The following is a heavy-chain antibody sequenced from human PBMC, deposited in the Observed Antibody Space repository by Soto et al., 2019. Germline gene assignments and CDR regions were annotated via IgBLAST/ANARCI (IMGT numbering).Heavy chain of an antibody. J-gene: IGHJ4*02. CDR2: INHSGST. D-gene: IGHD3-16*02. CDR3: ARGTLAFGGVIAQVPFDY. V-gene: IGHV4-34*01. Sequence: SETLSLTCAVYGGSFSGYYWSWIRQPPGKGLEWIGEINHSGSTNYNPSLKSRVTISVDTSKNQFSLKLSSVTAADTAVYYCARGTLAFGGVIAQVPFDYWGQGTLVTVSS. CDR1: GGSFSGYY.